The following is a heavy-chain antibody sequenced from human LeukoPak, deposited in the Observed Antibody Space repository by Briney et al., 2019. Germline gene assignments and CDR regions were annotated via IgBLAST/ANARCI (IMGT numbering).Heavy chain of an antibody. V-gene: IGHV3-23*01. Sequence: GGSLRLSCAVSGFSLSRYAMSWVRKAPGKGLEWVSAISDSGGSTYYADSVKGRFTISRDNSRNTLYLQMNTLRAEDTAVYYCAKCRGSSWSDYFDYWGQGTLVTVSS. CDR1: GFSLSRYA. CDR2: ISDSGGST. J-gene: IGHJ4*02. CDR3: AKCRGSSWSDYFDY. D-gene: IGHD6-13*01.